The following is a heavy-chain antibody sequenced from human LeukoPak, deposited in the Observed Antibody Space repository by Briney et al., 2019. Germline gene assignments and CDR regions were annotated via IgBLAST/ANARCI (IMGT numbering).Heavy chain of an antibody. CDR1: GGTFSSYA. V-gene: IGHV1-69*05. D-gene: IGHD3-22*01. J-gene: IGHJ4*02. CDR2: IIPIFGTA. CDR3: ARTDYYDSSGYYFRYYFDY. Sequence: SVKVSCKASGGTFSSYAVSWVRQAPGQGLEWMGGIIPIFGTANYAQKFQGRVTMTRDMSTSTVYMELSSLRSEDTAVYYCARTDYYDSSGYYFRYYFDYWGQGTLVTVSS.